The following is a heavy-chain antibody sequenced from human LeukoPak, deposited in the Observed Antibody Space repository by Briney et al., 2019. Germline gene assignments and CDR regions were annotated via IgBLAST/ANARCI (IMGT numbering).Heavy chain of an antibody. CDR3: AKVNLLGVVVTATLFDY. D-gene: IGHD2-21*02. J-gene: IGHJ4*02. Sequence: QAGGSLRLSCAASGFTFSSYAMSWVRQAPGKGLEWVSAISGSGGSTYYADSVKGRFTISRDSSKNTLYLQMNSLRAEDTAVYYCAKVNLLGVVVTATLFDYWGQGTLVTVSS. V-gene: IGHV3-23*01. CDR2: ISGSGGST. CDR1: GFTFSSYA.